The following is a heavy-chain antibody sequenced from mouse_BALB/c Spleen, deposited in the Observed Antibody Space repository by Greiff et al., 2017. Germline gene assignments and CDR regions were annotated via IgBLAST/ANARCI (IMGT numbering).Heavy chain of an antibody. CDR1: GFTFSSFG. CDR2: ISSGSSTI. CDR3: AVWLRGYFDY. D-gene: IGHD2-2*01. Sequence: EVQGVESGGGLVQPGGSRKLSCAASGFTFSSFGMHWVRQAPEKGLEWVAYISSGSSTIYYADTVKGRFTISRDNPKNTLFLQMTSLRSEDTAMYYCAVWLRGYFDYWGQGTTLTVSS. J-gene: IGHJ2*01. V-gene: IGHV5-17*02.